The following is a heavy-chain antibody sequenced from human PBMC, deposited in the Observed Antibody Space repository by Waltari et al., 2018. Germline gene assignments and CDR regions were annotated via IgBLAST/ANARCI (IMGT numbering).Heavy chain of an antibody. CDR1: GYTFTSYA. Sequence: QVQLVQSGAEVKKPGASVKVSCKASGYTFTSYAMHWVRQAPGQRLEWMGWINAGNGNTKYSQKFQGRVTITRDTSASTAYMELSSLRSEDTAVYYCARVTLYSGSYLGFDYWGQGTLVTVSS. V-gene: IGHV1-3*01. CDR3: ARVTLYSGSYLGFDY. CDR2: INAGNGNT. J-gene: IGHJ4*02. D-gene: IGHD1-26*01.